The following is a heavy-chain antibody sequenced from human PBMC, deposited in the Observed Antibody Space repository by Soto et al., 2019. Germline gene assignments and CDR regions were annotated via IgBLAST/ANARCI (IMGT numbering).Heavy chain of an antibody. V-gene: IGHV1-3*01. CDR3: ARFLPLTGEFYYFDY. CDR2: INAGNGNT. Sequence: QVQLVQSGAEVKKPGASVKVSCKASGYTFTSYAMHWVRQAPGQRLEWMGWINAGNGNTKYSQEFQGRVTITRDTSASTAYMELSSLRSEDTAVYYCARFLPLTGEFYYFDYWGQGTLVTVSS. D-gene: IGHD7-27*01. CDR1: GYTFTSYA. J-gene: IGHJ4*02.